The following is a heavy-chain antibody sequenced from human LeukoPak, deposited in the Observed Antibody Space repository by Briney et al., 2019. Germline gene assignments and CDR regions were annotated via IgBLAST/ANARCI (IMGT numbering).Heavy chain of an antibody. J-gene: IGHJ6*03. CDR1: GFTFSSYW. V-gene: IGHV3-7*04. CDR2: IKQDGSEK. D-gene: IGHD6-19*01. Sequence: GGSLRLSCAASGFTFSSYWMSWVRQAPGKGLEWVANIKQDGSEKYYVDSVKGRFTISRDNAKNSLYLQMNSLRAEDTAVYYCARGSSGWYVYYYYMDVWGKGTTVTVSS. CDR3: ARGSSGWYVYYYYMDV.